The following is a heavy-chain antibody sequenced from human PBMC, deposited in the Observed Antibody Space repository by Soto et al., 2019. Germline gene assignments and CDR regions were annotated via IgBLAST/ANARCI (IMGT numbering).Heavy chain of an antibody. CDR3: ARDFAYFDS. V-gene: IGHV4-61*01. CDR1: GDSFKSGSYS. J-gene: IGHJ4*02. Sequence: QVQLQESGPGLVKPSETLSLTCTVSGDSFKSGSYSWSWIRQPPGKGLEWIGYVYHTGRTSYNPSLKSRVSISMDTSKNQFSLNLDSVTAADTAVYFCARDFAYFDSWGQGTLVTVSS. CDR2: VYHTGRT. D-gene: IGHD3-3*01.